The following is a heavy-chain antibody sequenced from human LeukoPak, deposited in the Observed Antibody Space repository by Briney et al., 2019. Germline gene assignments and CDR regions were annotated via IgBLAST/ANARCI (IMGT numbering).Heavy chain of an antibody. J-gene: IGHJ6*02. D-gene: IGHD2-2*01. Sequence: PGGSLRLSCAASGLTVSSNYMSWVRQAPGKGLECVTVIYSGGSTYYADSVKGRFTISRDNSKNTLYLQMNSLRAEDTAMYYCARDPSYCSSTNCYVGSPLYYYYPMDVWGQGTTVTVSS. V-gene: IGHV3-53*01. CDR1: GLTVSSNY. CDR3: ARDPSYCSSTNCYVGSPLYYYYPMDV. CDR2: IYSGGST.